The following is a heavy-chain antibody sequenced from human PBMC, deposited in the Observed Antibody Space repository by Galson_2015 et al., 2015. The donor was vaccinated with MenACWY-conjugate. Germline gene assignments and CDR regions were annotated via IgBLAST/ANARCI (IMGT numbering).Heavy chain of an antibody. CDR3: ASQFVSSWFDAGPYVDY. J-gene: IGHJ4*02. V-gene: IGHV3-23*01. D-gene: IGHD6-13*01. CDR1: GFTFSSYA. Sequence: SLRLSCAASGFTFSSYAMSWVRQAPGKGLEWVSAITASGASTYYADSVKGRFTISRDNSKNTLYLQMNGLRAEDTAVYSCASQFVSSWFDAGPYVDYWGQGTLVTVSS. CDR2: ITASGAST.